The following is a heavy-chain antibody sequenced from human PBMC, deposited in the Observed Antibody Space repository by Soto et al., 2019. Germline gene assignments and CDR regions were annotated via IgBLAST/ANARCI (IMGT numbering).Heavy chain of an antibody. Sequence: SVSNAWMNWVRPAPGKGLEWVGRIRSKTDGGTPDYAAPVKGRFTISRDDSRNTLYLQMYSLKTEDTAVYYCTTANWFDPWDQGTLVTVSS. V-gene: IGHV3-15*07. J-gene: IGHJ5*02. CDR3: TTANWFDP. CDR2: IRSKTDGGTP. CDR1: SVSNAW.